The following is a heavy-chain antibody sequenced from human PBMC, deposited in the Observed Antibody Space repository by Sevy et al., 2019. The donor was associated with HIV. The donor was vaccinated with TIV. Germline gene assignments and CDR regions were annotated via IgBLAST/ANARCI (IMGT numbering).Heavy chain of an antibody. CDR2: ISSSSTYI. Sequence: GGSLRLSCAASGFTFSTYSMNWVRQAPGKGLEWVSSISSSSTYIYYADSVKGRLTISRDNAKNSLYLQMNSLRDEDTVVYYCARDLCTGGVCPRWGYYYYGMDVWGQGTTVTVSS. J-gene: IGHJ6*02. CDR3: ARDLCTGGVCPRWGYYYYGMDV. V-gene: IGHV3-21*01. CDR1: GFTFSTYS. D-gene: IGHD2-8*02.